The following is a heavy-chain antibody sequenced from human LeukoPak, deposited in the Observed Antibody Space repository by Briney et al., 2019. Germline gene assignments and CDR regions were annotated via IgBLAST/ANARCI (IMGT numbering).Heavy chain of an antibody. Sequence: SGGSLRLSCAASGFTFSSYAMSWVRQAPGKGLEWVSAISGSGGSTYYADSVKGRFTISRDNSKNTLYLQMNSPRAEDTAVYYCAKDHRGLLWFGELSQDYWGQGTLVTVSS. V-gene: IGHV3-23*01. CDR3: AKDHRGLLWFGELSQDY. CDR2: ISGSGGST. J-gene: IGHJ4*02. D-gene: IGHD3-10*01. CDR1: GFTFSSYA.